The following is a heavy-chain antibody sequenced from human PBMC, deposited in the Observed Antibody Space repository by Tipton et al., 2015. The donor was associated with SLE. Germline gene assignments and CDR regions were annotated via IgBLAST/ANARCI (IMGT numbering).Heavy chain of an antibody. V-gene: IGHV4-34*01. J-gene: IGHJ4*02. Sequence: TLSLTCAVYGGSLSGHYWSWIRQSPGKGLECIGESNDSGKTNYNPALESRATISVDTSKNQFSLKLSSVTAADTAVYYCARISKWLLPHLDYWGQGTLVTVSS. D-gene: IGHD3-22*01. CDR1: GGSLSGHY. CDR3: ARISKWLLPHLDY. CDR2: SNDSGKT.